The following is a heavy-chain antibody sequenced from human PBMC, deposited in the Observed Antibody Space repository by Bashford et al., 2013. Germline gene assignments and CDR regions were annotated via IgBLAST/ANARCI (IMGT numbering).Heavy chain of an antibody. V-gene: IGHV3-11*01. Sequence: GGSLRLSCAASGFTFSDYYMSWIRQAPGKGLEWVSYITSSGSTIYYADSVKGRFTLSRDNAKNSLYLQMSRLRAEDTAVYYCARASYNWNYGVFDYWGQGTLVTVSS. CDR2: ITSSGSTI. D-gene: IGHD1-7*01. CDR1: GFTFSDYY. J-gene: IGHJ4*02. CDR3: ARASYNWNYGVFDY.